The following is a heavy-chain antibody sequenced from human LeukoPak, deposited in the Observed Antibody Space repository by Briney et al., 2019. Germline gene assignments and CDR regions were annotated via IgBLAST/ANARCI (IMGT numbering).Heavy chain of an antibody. CDR3: AREREDILTGYYSLGGFQD. V-gene: IGHV4-59*12. D-gene: IGHD3-9*01. Sequence: PSETLSLTCTVSGGSISSYYWSWIRQPPGKGLEWIGYIYYSGSTNYNPSLKSRVTISVDTSKNQFSLKLSSVTAADTAVYYCAREREDILTGYYSLGGFQDWGQGTLVTVSS. CDR1: GGSISSYY. CDR2: IYYSGST. J-gene: IGHJ1*01.